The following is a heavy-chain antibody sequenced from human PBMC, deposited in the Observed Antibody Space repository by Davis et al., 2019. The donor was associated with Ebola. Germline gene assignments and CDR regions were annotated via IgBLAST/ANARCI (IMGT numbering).Heavy chain of an antibody. V-gene: IGHV3-23*01. Sequence: GESLKISCAASGLNFSSFDFYWVRQIPGKGLEWVATIESSGEISYHGSVKGRFTISRDNSKNTLYLQMNSLRTEDTAVYYCAKDRVQLWYTYGMDVWGQGTTVTVSS. D-gene: IGHD5-18*01. CDR1: GLNFSSFD. CDR2: TIESSGEI. CDR3: AKDRVQLWYTYGMDV. J-gene: IGHJ6*02.